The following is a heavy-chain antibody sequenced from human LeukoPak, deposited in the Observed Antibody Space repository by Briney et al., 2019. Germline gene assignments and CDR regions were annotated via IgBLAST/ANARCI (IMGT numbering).Heavy chain of an antibody. CDR2: ISGYNGHA. CDR1: GYTFSLYG. Sequence: ASVKVSCKPSGYTFSLYGINWVRQASGEGLEWMGCISGYNGHANYAQKFQGRVTLTTDASTNTAYMELRSLRSDDTAVYYCARAWLRRKYYYYMDVWGKGTTVTVSS. D-gene: IGHD5-12*01. J-gene: IGHJ6*03. V-gene: IGHV1-18*01. CDR3: ARAWLRRKYYYYMDV.